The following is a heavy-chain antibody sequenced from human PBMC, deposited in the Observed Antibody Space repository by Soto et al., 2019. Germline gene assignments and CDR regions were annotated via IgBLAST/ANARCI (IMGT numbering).Heavy chain of an antibody. Sequence: QVHLVESGGGVVQPGRSLRLSCAASGFTFSSYAMHWVRQAPGKGLEWLTIISSDGNTKYYDAAVRGRFTASRDNSKNTLHLQMNSLSPQDTAFYYCARVHGEGEWGLLMVHWGQGTLVTVSS. V-gene: IGHV3-30*04. D-gene: IGHD1-26*01. J-gene: IGHJ4*02. CDR2: ISSDGNTK. CDR3: ARVHGEGEWGLLMVH. CDR1: GFTFSSYA.